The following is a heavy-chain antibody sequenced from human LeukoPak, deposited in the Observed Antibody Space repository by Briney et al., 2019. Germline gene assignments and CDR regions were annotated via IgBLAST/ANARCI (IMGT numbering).Heavy chain of an antibody. J-gene: IGHJ5*02. CDR2: IYPNSGGT. CDR3: AIVMITFGGVIDP. D-gene: IGHD3-16*01. CDR1: GYTFTGHY. Sequence: ASVPLSCKASGYTFTGHYMHYMRQAPAPTPERMGWIYPNSGGTNYVQKFQGRVTMTRDTSISTVYMELSRLRSDDTAVYYCAIVMITFGGVIDPWGQGTLVTVSS. V-gene: IGHV1-2*02.